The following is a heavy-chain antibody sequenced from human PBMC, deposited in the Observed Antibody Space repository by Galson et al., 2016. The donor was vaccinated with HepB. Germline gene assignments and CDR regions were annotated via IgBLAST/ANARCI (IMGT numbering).Heavy chain of an antibody. Sequence: SLRLSCAASGFTVSTFYMNWVRQAPGKGLEWVSVIHNGGGSTYYGDSVKGRFTISRDASKNTVYLQMNSLRPEDTAVYYCAREQWYYMDFWGKGTTVTVFS. V-gene: IGHV3-53*01. CDR1: GFTVSTFY. CDR2: IHNGGGST. J-gene: IGHJ6*03. D-gene: IGHD6-19*01. CDR3: AREQWYYMDF.